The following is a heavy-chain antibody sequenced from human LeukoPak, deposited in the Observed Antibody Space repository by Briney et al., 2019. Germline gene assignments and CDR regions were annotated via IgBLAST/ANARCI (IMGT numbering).Heavy chain of an antibody. D-gene: IGHD6-13*01. CDR3: AREYSSSWPYYYYGMDV. Sequence: GGSLRLSCAASGFTFSSYATHWVRQAPGMGLEWVAVISYDGSNKYYADSVKGRFTISRDNSKNTLYLQMNSLRAEDTAVYYCAREYSSSWPYYYYGMDVWGQGTTVTVSS. CDR2: ISYDGSNK. CDR1: GFTFSSYA. V-gene: IGHV3-30-3*01. J-gene: IGHJ6*02.